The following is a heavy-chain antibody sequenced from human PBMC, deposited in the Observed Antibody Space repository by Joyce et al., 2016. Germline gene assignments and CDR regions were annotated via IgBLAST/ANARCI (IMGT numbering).Heavy chain of an antibody. CDR1: GYRFATDW. CDR3: ARQAGVVDTSMVGIDAFDI. V-gene: IGHV5-51*01. J-gene: IGHJ3*02. D-gene: IGHD5-18*01. Sequence: EVQLVQSGAEVRKPGESLKISCKGSGYRFATDWIGWVRQKPGKGLEWMGIIYPGDSDTRYSPSFQGQVTISADKSISTAYLQWSSLKASDTAMYYCARQAGVVDTSMVGIDAFDIWGQGTTVTVSS. CDR2: IYPGDSDT.